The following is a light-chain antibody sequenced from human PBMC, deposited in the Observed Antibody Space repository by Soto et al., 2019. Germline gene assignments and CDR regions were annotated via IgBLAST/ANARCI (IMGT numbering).Light chain of an antibody. J-gene: IGLJ1*01. V-gene: IGLV2-14*01. CDR2: DVT. Sequence: QSALTQPASVSGSPGQSITISCTGTSSDVGGYNSVSWYRQDPGKAPKLMIYDVTNRPSGVSNRFSGSKSGNTASLTISGLQAEDEADYYCCSYAGSYTYVFGTGT. CDR1: SSDVGGYNS. CDR3: CSYAGSYTYV.